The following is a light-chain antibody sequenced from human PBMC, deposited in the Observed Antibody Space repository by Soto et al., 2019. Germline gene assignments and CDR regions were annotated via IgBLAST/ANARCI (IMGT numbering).Light chain of an antibody. J-gene: IGKJ2*01. CDR1: QAVNTR. CDR2: LAS. Sequence: EIVLTQSPATLSSFPGDRVTLSCRASQAVNTRLAWYQHKPGQAPRLLIYLASNRAAGVPARFSGSGSGTDFTLTISNVEPEDFAVYYCHHYASSRHTFGQGTKVESK. V-gene: IGKV3D-11*03. CDR3: HHYASSRHT.